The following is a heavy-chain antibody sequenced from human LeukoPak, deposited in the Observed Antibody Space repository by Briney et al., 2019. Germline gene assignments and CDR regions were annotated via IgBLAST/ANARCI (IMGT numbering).Heavy chain of an antibody. CDR2: IYYSGST. D-gene: IGHD3-22*01. CDR1: GGSISSGGYY. J-gene: IGHJ4*02. Sequence: SQTLSLTCTVSGGSISSGGYYWSWIRQHPGKGLEWIGYIYYSGSTYYNPSLKSRVTISVDTSKNRFSLKLSSVTAADTAVYYCARGWDYYDSSGYYYFDYWGQGTLVTVSS. CDR3: ARGWDYYDSSGYYYFDY. V-gene: IGHV4-31*03.